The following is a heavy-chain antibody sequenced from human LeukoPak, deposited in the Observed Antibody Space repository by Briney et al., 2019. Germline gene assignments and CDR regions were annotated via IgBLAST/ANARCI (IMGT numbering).Heavy chain of an antibody. J-gene: IGHJ4*02. Sequence: SRTLSLTCAVSGGSISSGDYPWSWIRQPPGKGLEWIGYIFHTGHTSYNPSLKSRVTISVDMSKNQLSLKLSSVTAADTAVYCARGFYGSGSQFDYWGQGTLVTVAS. V-gene: IGHV4-30-2*01. CDR2: IFHTGHT. D-gene: IGHD3-10*01. CDR1: GGSISSGDYP. CDR3: ARGFYGSGSQFDY.